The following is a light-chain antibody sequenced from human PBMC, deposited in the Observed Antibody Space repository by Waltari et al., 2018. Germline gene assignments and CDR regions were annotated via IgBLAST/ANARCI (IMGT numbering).Light chain of an antibody. CDR2: RNN. Sequence: QSVLTQPPSVSGAPGQRVTISCTGSSSNIGAPYNVHWYQQLPGTAPKLLIYRNNNRPAGVPDRFSGSKSDTSAYLAITGLQAEDEADYYYQSYDSSLSGLVVFGGGTKLTVL. CDR3: QSYDSSLSGLVV. CDR1: SSNIGAPYN. V-gene: IGLV1-40*01. J-gene: IGLJ2*01.